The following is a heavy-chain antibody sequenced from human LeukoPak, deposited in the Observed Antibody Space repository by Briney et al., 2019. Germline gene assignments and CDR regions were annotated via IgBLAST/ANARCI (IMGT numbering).Heavy chain of an antibody. CDR2: IIPIFGTA. CDR3: ARGQRPYGSIDY. J-gene: IGHJ4*02. D-gene: IGHD2-2*01. Sequence: ASVKVSCKGSGGTFSSYAISWVRQAPGQGLEWMGGIIPIFGTANYAQKFQGRVTITADESTSTAYMELSSLRSEDTAVYYCARGQRPYGSIDYWGQGTLVTVSS. V-gene: IGHV1-69*13. CDR1: GGTFSSYA.